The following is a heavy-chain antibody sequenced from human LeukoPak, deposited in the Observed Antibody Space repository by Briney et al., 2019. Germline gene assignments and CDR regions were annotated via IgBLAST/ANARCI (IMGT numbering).Heavy chain of an antibody. CDR3: ARDLAGVTGPHWYFDL. J-gene: IGHJ2*01. CDR1: GFTVSSTY. V-gene: IGHV3-66*01. Sequence: GGSLRLSCAASGFTVSSTYMTWVRQAPGKGLEWVSVIYTGGRTDYAESVRGRFTISRDNSKNMLYLQLNSLRAEDTALHYCARDLAGVTGPHWYFDLWGRGTLVSVSS. CDR2: IYTGGRT. D-gene: IGHD3-9*01.